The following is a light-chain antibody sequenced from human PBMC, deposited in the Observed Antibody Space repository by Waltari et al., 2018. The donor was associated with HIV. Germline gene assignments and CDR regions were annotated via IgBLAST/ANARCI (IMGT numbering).Light chain of an antibody. Sequence: DIVMTQSRGALPVSLSERATINCKSSKSFYSSNNNNYLARYHQKQGQPPTLLMYWASTREYGVPDRFSGSGSGTAFTPTISSMQAEDVAVSYCQQYYDTTPLTFGGGTKVEIK. CDR1: KSFYSSNNNNY. CDR2: WAS. V-gene: IGKV4-1*01. CDR3: QQYYDTTPLT. J-gene: IGKJ4*01.